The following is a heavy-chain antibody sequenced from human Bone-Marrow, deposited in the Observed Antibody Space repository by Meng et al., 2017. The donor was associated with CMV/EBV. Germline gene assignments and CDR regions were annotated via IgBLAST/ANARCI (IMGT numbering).Heavy chain of an antibody. J-gene: IGHJ4*02. D-gene: IGHD5-24*01. Sequence: GPTLVEPTLTLTLTCTFSGFSLSTSGMCVSWVRKPPGKALDWLSLIDWDDDKYYSTSLKTGLSVSKDTSKNQVVLTMTNMDPVDTATYYCARATEMATIYDSWDQGPLVTVSS. CDR3: ARATEMATIYDS. V-gene: IGHV2-70*20. CDR1: GFSLSTSGMC. CDR2: IDWDDDK.